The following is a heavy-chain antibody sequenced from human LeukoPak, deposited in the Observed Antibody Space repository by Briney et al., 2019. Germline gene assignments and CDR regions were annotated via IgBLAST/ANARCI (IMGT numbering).Heavy chain of an antibody. CDR3: AKKDTAMAREEDY. CDR1: GYTFTSYD. Sequence: GASVKVSCKASGYTFTSYDINWVRQAPGQGLEWMGWMNPNSGNTGYAQKFQGRVTMTRNTSISTAYMELSSLRSEDTAVYYCAKKDTAMAREEDYWGQGTLVTVSS. V-gene: IGHV1-8*01. CDR2: MNPNSGNT. D-gene: IGHD5-18*01. J-gene: IGHJ4*02.